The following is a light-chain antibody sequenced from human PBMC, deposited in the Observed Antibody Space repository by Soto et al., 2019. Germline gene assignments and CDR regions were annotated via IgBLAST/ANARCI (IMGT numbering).Light chain of an antibody. CDR1: QSVSSNY. J-gene: IGKJ1*01. CDR3: QQYGSSLPWT. V-gene: IGKV3-20*01. CDR2: AAS. Sequence: EIVLTQSPGTLSLSPGERATLSCRASQSVSSNYLAWYQQKPGQAPMLLIYAASTRATGIPDRFSGSGSGTDFTLTISRLDPEDLAVYYCQQYGSSLPWTFGQGTKVDIK.